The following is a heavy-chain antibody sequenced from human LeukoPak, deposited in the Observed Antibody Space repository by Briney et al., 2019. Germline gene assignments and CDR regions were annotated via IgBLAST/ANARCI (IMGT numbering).Heavy chain of an antibody. CDR3: ARGIRGSSYYDSSGYYSDY. CDR1: GGTFSSYA. CDR2: IIPIFGTA. Sequence: SVKVSCKASGGTFSSYAISWVRQAPGQGLEWMGGIIPIFGTANYAQKFQGRVTITADESTSTAYMELSSLRSEDTAVYYCARGIRGSSYYDSSGYYSDYWGQGTLVTVSS. J-gene: IGHJ4*02. V-gene: IGHV1-69*13. D-gene: IGHD3-22*01.